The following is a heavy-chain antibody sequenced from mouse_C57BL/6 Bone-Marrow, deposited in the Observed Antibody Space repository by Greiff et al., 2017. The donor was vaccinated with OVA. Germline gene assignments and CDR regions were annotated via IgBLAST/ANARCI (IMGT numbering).Heavy chain of an antibody. CDR1: GFTFSDSY. CDR2: ISNGGGST. CDR3: ARHGYAYAMDD. V-gene: IGHV5-12*01. J-gene: IGHJ4*01. Sequence: EVMLVKSGGGLVQPGGSLKLSCAASGFTFSDSYMYWVRQTPEKRLEWVAYISNGGGSTYYPDTVKGRFPISRDNAKNTLYLQMSRLKSEDTAVYYCARHGYAYAMDDWGQGTSVTVSS. D-gene: IGHD2-2*01.